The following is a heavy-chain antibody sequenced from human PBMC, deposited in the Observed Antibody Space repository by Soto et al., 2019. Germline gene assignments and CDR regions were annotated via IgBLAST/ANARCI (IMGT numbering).Heavy chain of an antibody. CDR1: GGTFSSYA. J-gene: IGHJ5*02. V-gene: IGHV1-69*13. Sequence: VASVKVSCKASGGTFSSYAISWVRQAPGQGLEWMGGIIPIFGTANYAQKFQGRVTITADESTSTAYMELSSLRSEDTAVYYCARSSIAAAGTRGPKRNWFDPWGQGTLVTVSS. CDR2: IIPIFGTA. CDR3: ARSSIAAAGTRGPKRNWFDP. D-gene: IGHD6-13*01.